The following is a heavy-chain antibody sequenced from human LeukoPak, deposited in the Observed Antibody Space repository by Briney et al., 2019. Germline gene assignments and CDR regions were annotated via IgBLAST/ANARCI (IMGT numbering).Heavy chain of an antibody. CDR1: GGSISGTSYY. V-gene: IGHV4-39*07. J-gene: IGHJ4*02. CDR2: IYYSGST. CDR3: TKGVRNPDS. Sequence: SETLSLTCTVSGGSISGTSYYWGWIRQPPGKGLEWIGSIYYSGSTYYNPSLKSRVTISVDTSKNQFSLKLTSLTAADTAVYYCTKGVRNPDSWGQGTLVTVSS.